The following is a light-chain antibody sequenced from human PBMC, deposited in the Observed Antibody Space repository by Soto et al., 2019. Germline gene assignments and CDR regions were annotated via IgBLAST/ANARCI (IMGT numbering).Light chain of an antibody. J-gene: IGKJ1*01. CDR2: VAS. CDR3: QQYYSYPRT. Sequence: AIRMTQSPSSLSAPTGDRVTIACRASQDIGSVLAWYQQKAGKAPKLLIYVASALQTGVPSRFSGSGSGTDFTLTISRLQSEDSATYYCQQYYSYPRTFGQGTKLDIK. V-gene: IGKV1-8*01. CDR1: QDIGSV.